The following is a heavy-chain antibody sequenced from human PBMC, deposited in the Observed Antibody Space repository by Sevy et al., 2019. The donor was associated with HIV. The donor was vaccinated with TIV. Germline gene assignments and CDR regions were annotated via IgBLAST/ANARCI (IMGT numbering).Heavy chain of an antibody. CDR1: GFTFVNYA. CDR2: ISNSGTT. CDR3: GRSVLGDK. D-gene: IGHD3-16*01. Sequence: GGSLRLSCAASGFTFVNYAIIWVLQSPGKGLEWISTISNSGTTHYADSVKGRFTISRDNSDNTVPLIMNSLRVDDTAVYYCGRSVLGDKWGQGTLVTVSS. J-gene: IGHJ4*02. V-gene: IGHV3-23*01.